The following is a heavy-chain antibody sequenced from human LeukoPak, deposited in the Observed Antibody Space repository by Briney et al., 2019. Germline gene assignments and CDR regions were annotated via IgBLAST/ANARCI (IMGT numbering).Heavy chain of an antibody. D-gene: IGHD1/OR15-1a*01. CDR2: INHSGST. CDR3: ARRDQQYNFDY. CDR1: GGSFSGYY. J-gene: IGHJ4*02. V-gene: IGHV4-34*01. Sequence: SETLSLTCAVYGGSFSGYYWSWIRQPPGKGLEWIGEINHSGSTNYNPSLKSRVTISVDTSKNQFSLKLSSVTAADTAVYYCARRDQQYNFDYWGQGTLVTVSS.